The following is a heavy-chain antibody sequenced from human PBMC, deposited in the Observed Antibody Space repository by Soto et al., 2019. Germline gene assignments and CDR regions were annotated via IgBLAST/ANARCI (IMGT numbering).Heavy chain of an antibody. CDR1: GGSMSSHY. V-gene: IGHV4-59*11. D-gene: IGHD3-16*01. Sequence: SETLSLTCTVSGGSMSSHYWTWLRQPPGEGLEWIGYISYSGSSYYNPSLKSRVTISADTSRNQFSLKLSSVIAADTSVYNCARADPDASVGFCGQGTLVTVSS. CDR2: ISYSGSS. J-gene: IGHJ4*02. CDR3: ARADPDASVGF.